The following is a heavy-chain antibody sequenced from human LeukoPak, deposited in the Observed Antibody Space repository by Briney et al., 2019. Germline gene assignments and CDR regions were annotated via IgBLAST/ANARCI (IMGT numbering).Heavy chain of an antibody. D-gene: IGHD2-2*01. Sequence: SETLSLTCTVSGYSISSGYYWGWIRQPPGKGLEWIGRIYTSGSTNYNPSLKSRVTISVDTSKNQFSLKLSSVTAADTAVYYCARASAPHIVVVPAAIGRYFDYWGQGTLVTVSS. CDR3: ARASAPHIVVVPAAIGRYFDY. CDR1: GYSISSGYY. J-gene: IGHJ4*02. CDR2: IYTSGST. V-gene: IGHV4-38-2*02.